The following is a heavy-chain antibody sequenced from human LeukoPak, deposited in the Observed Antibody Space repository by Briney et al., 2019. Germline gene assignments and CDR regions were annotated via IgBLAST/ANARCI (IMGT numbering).Heavy chain of an antibody. CDR2: IYSGGNT. J-gene: IGHJ4*02. CDR3: ARGETSSYDY. CDR1: GFNVSINY. V-gene: IGHV3-53*01. D-gene: IGHD2-2*01. Sequence: GGSLRLSCAASGFNVSINYMSWVRQAPGKGLEWVSVIYSGGNTYYADSVKGRFTISRDNSKNTVYLQMNSLRAEDTAVYYCARGETSSYDYWGQGTLVTVSS.